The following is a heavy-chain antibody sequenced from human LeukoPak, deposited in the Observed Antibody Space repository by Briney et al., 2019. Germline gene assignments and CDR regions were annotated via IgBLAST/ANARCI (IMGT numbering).Heavy chain of an antibody. Sequence: GGSLRLSCAASGLTFSSYGMHWVRQAPGKGLERVAVISYDGSNKYYADSVKGRFTISRDSSKNTLYLQMNSLRAEDTAVYYCAREAHYYYDSSGYYPLYYFDYWGQGTLVTVSS. CDR2: ISYDGSNK. CDR3: AREAHYYYDSSGYYPLYYFDY. J-gene: IGHJ4*02. D-gene: IGHD3-22*01. V-gene: IGHV3-30*03. CDR1: GLTFSSYG.